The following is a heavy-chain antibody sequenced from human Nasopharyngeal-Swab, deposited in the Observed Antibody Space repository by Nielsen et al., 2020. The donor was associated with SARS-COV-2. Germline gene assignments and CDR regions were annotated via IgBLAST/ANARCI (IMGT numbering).Heavy chain of an antibody. CDR3: ARAFVSSWPYYYYYGMDV. Sequence: WVRQAPGQGLEWLGWINTNTGNPPYAQGFTGRFVFSLDTSVSTAYLQISSLKAEDTAVYYCARAFVSSWPYYYYYGMDVWGQGTTVTVSS. J-gene: IGHJ6*02. V-gene: IGHV7-4-1*02. D-gene: IGHD6-13*01. CDR2: INTNTGNP.